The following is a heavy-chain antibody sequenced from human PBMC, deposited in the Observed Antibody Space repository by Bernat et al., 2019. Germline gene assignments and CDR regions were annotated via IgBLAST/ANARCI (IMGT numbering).Heavy chain of an antibody. D-gene: IGHD3-22*01. CDR2: IYYSGST. CDR3: ASLYYDSSGYYSNFDY. Sequence: QLQVSGPGLVKPSQTLSLTCTVSGGSISSGGYYWSWIRQHPGKGLEWIGYIYYSGSTYYNPSLKSRVTISVDTSKNQFSLKLSSVTAADTAVYYCASLYYDSSGYYSNFDYWGQGTLVTVSS. V-gene: IGHV4-31*03. CDR1: GGSISSGGYY. J-gene: IGHJ4*02.